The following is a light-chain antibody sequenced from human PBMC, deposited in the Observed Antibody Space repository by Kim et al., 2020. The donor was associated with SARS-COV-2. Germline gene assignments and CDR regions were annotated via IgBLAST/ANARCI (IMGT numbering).Light chain of an antibody. Sequence: AIQMTQSPSSLSASVGDRVTITCRASQGIRNDLGWYQQKPGKAPELLIYAASTLQSGVPSTFSGSGSGTDFTLTISSLQPEDFAIYYCLQDYDYPLTFGGGTKVEIK. CDR1: QGIRND. CDR3: LQDYDYPLT. CDR2: AAS. J-gene: IGKJ4*01. V-gene: IGKV1-6*01.